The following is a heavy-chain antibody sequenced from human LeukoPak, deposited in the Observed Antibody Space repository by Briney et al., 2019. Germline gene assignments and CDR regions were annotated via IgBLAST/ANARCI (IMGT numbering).Heavy chain of an antibody. J-gene: IGHJ4*02. Sequence: PSETLSLTCTVSGGSISSYYWGWIRQPPGKGLEWIGSIYYSGSTYYNPSLKSRVTISVDTSKNQFSLKLSSVTAADTAVYYCARHGYCSSTSCYTPATPIDYWGQGTLVTVSS. V-gene: IGHV4-39*01. CDR1: GGSISSYY. D-gene: IGHD2-2*02. CDR2: IYYSGST. CDR3: ARHGYCSSTSCYTPATPIDY.